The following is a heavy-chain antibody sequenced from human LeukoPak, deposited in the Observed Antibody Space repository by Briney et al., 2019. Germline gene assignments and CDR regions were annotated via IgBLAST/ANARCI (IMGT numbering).Heavy chain of an antibody. D-gene: IGHD1-7*01. CDR2: LNPNSGGT. CDR1: GYTFTGYY. Sequence: ASVTVSCKASGYTFTGYYIHWVRQAPGQGLEWMGRLNPNSGGTNYAQKFQGRVTMTRDTSIGTAYMDLTRLRSDDTAVYYCARDGTGINYWGQGTLVTVSS. CDR3: ARDGTGINY. J-gene: IGHJ4*02. V-gene: IGHV1-2*06.